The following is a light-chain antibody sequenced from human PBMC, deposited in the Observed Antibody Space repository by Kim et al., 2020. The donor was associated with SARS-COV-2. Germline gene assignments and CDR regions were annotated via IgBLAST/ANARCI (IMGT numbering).Light chain of an antibody. CDR2: QDS. J-gene: IGLJ2*01. Sequence: SYELTQPPSVSVSPGQTASITCSGDKLGDKYACWYQQKPGQSPVLVIYQDSKRPSGIPERFSGSNSGNTATLTISGTHAMDEADYYCQAWDSSTSVVVFG. CDR3: QAWDSSTSVVV. V-gene: IGLV3-1*01. CDR1: KLGDKY.